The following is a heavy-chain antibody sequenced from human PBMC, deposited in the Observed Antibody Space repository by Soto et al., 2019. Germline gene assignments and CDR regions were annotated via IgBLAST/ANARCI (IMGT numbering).Heavy chain of an antibody. CDR1: GYSFTSYW. CDR3: ARRHGAYYGMDV. CDR2: IYPGDSDT. Sequence: GEALTISCKGSGYSFTSYWLGWVRQMPGKALEWMGLIYPGDSDTRYSPSFQGQVTLSSDKSISAAYLQWSSLKASDTAMYYCARRHGAYYGMDVWGQGTTVTVSS. J-gene: IGHJ6*02. V-gene: IGHV5-51*01.